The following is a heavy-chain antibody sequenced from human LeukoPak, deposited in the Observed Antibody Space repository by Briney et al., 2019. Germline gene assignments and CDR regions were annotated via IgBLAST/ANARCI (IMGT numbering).Heavy chain of an antibody. V-gene: IGHV1-18*01. Sequence: ASVKVSCKASGGTFSSYGISWVRQAPGQGLEWMGWISAYNGNTNYAQKLQGRVTMTTDTSTSTAYMELRSLRSDDTAVYYCARPMVRGVINYYYGMDVWGQGTTVTVSS. CDR3: ARPMVRGVINYYYGMDV. D-gene: IGHD3-10*01. J-gene: IGHJ6*02. CDR1: GGTFSSYG. CDR2: ISAYNGNT.